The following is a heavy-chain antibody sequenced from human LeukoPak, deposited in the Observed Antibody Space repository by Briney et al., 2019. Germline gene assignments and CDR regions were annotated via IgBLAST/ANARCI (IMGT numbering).Heavy chain of an antibody. V-gene: IGHV3-21*01. CDR3: ARVGFREYYFDY. J-gene: IGHJ4*02. Sequence: GGSLGLSCAASGFSFSTYSMNWVRQAPGKGLEWVSSISSSGSYIYYADSVKGRFTISRDNANNSLYLQMNSLRAEDTAVYYCARVGFREYYFDYWGQGTLVTVSS. CDR1: GFSFSTYS. D-gene: IGHD3-10*01. CDR2: ISSSGSYI.